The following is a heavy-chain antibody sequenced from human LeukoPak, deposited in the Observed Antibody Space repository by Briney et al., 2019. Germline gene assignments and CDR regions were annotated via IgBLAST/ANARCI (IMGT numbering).Heavy chain of an antibody. CDR2: TWYDGTNK. CDR3: ARVSESGNSDY. Sequence: PGGSLRLSCAASGFSFTSYGMHWVRQAPGKGLEWVAVTWYDGTNKYYADSVKGRFTISRDTSNNMLYLQMNSLRAEDTAVYYCARVSESGNSDYWGQGTLVTVSS. D-gene: IGHD4-23*01. V-gene: IGHV3-33*01. J-gene: IGHJ4*02. CDR1: GFSFTSYG.